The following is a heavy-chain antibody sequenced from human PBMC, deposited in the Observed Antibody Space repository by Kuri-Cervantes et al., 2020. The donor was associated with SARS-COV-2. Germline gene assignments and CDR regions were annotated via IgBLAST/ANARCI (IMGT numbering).Heavy chain of an antibody. J-gene: IGHJ3*02. CDR3: ASLGSPVFPRLHDAAFDI. Sequence: GESLKISCAVSGVSVSGGTYYWSWVRQAPGKGLEWVSVIYSGGSTYYADSVKGRFTISRDNSKNTLYLQMNSLRAEDTAVYYCASLGSPVFPRLHDAAFDIWGQGTTVTVSS. CDR1: GVSVSGGTYY. CDR2: IYSGGST. V-gene: IGHV3-66*02. D-gene: IGHD2-15*01.